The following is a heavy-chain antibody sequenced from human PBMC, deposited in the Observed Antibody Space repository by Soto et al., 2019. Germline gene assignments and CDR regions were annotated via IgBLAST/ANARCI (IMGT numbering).Heavy chain of an antibody. CDR3: VRGDRGGFDL. CDR1: GVTFKYYG. V-gene: IGHV3-74*01. CDR2: IQNDGTVT. Sequence: GGSQRLSCTASGVTFKYYGMHWVRQAPGTGLVWVSHIQNDGTVTTYADSVKGRFTISRDNAKNTLYLQMNSLRVEDTAVYYCVRGDRGGFDLWGQGTMVTVSS. J-gene: IGHJ3*01.